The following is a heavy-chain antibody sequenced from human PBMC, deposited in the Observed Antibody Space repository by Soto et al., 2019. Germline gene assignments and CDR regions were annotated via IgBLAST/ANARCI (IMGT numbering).Heavy chain of an antibody. CDR3: ARVPGVGDNYYMDV. CDR1: GGSISSYY. J-gene: IGHJ6*03. V-gene: IGHV4-59*01. CDR2: IYYSGST. D-gene: IGHD2-21*01. Sequence: QVQLQESGPGLVKPSETLSLTCTVSGGSISSYYWSWIRQPPGKGLEWIGYIYYSGSTNYNPSLKSRVTISVDTSKNQFSLKLSSVTAADTAVYYCARVPGVGDNYYMDVWGKGTTVTVSS.